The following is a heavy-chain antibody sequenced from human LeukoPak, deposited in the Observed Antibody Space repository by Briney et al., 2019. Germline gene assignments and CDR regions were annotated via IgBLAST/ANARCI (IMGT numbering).Heavy chain of an antibody. CDR1: GGSIRSATGY. Sequence: SETLSLTCTISGGSIRSATGYWAWIRQTSGKGLEWIGTIYHSGSTWYNPSLRSRVTVSVGSSNAQFSLKLTSVTAADTAVYYCMTPELHWGQGTLVTVSS. J-gene: IGHJ4*02. CDR2: IYHSGST. D-gene: IGHD1-7*01. CDR3: MTPELH. V-gene: IGHV4-39*01.